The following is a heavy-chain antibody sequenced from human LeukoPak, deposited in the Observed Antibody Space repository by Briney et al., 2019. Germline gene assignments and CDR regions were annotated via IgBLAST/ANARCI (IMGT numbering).Heavy chain of an antibody. CDR1: GFTFSSYS. Sequence: GGSLRLSCAASGFTFSSYSMNWVRQAPGKGLEWVSYISSSSSTIYYADSVKGRFTISRDNAKNSLYLQMNSLRAEDTAVYYCARASFKGYSYGDDYWGQGTLVTVSS. CDR2: ISSSSSTI. J-gene: IGHJ4*02. V-gene: IGHV3-48*01. CDR3: ARASFKGYSYGDDY. D-gene: IGHD5-18*01.